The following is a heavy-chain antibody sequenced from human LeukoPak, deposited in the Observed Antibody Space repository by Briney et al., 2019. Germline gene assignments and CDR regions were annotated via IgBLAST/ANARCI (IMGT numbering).Heavy chain of an antibody. CDR1: GGSFSDYF. J-gene: IGHJ6*02. CDR2: INHSGRT. Sequence: PSETLSLTCAVYGGSFSDYFWGWIRQPPGKGLEWIGEINHSGRTYYNPSLKSRVTISVDTSKNQFSLNLSSVTAADTAVYYCARDVVVVPAAIHYGMDVWGQGTTVTVSS. V-gene: IGHV4-34*01. D-gene: IGHD2-2*01. CDR3: ARDVVVVPAAIHYGMDV.